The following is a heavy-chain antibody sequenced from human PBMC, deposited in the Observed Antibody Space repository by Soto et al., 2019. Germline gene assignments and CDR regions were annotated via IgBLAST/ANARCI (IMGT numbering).Heavy chain of an antibody. CDR1: GGSFSSYA. Sequence: QVQLVQSGAEVKKPGSSVKVSCKASGGSFSSYAISWVRQTPGQGLEWMGGIIPIFDTTNYAQKFQGRVTITADESTSTAYMELSSLRSEDTAVYYCARILGHSTTWYLNAMDVWGQGTRVTVSS. CDR2: IIPIFDTT. V-gene: IGHV1-69*01. D-gene: IGHD6-13*01. CDR3: ARILGHSTTWYLNAMDV. J-gene: IGHJ6*02.